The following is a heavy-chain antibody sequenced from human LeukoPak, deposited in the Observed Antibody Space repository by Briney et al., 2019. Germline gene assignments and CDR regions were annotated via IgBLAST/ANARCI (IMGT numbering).Heavy chain of an antibody. CDR1: GLTFSSYA. CDR2: ISGSSGHT. J-gene: IGHJ3*01. V-gene: IGHV3-23*01. Sequence: GGSLRLSCAASGLTFSSYAMSWVRQAPGKGLEWVSAISGSSGHTYYADSVKGRFTISRDNSKNTLYLQMDSLRAEDTAVYYCVRERNCSRTGCYVGVFDLWGQGTMVTVSS. CDR3: VRERNCSRTGCYVGVFDL. D-gene: IGHD2-2*01.